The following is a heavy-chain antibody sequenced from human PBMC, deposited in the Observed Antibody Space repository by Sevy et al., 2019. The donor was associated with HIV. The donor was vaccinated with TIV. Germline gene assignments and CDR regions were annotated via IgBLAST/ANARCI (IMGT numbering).Heavy chain of an antibody. V-gene: IGHV4-59*07. Sequence: SDTLSLTCTVSGGSISSYYWSWIRQPPGKGLEWIGYIYYSGSTNYNPSLKSRVTISVDTSKNQFSLKLSSVTAADTAVYYCARATGTTVDYWGQGTLVTVSS. CDR3: ARATGTTVDY. J-gene: IGHJ4*02. CDR2: IYYSGST. CDR1: GGSISSYY. D-gene: IGHD1-1*01.